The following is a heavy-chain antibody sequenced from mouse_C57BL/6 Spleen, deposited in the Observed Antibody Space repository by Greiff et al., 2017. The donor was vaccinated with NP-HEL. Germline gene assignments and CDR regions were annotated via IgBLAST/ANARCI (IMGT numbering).Heavy chain of an antibody. J-gene: IGHJ4*01. CDR3: ARSGYGNYVYAMDY. CDR1: GYTFTGYW. D-gene: IGHD2-1*01. V-gene: IGHV1-69*01. Sequence: VQLQQSGAELMKPGASVKLSCKATGYTFTGYWIEWVKQRPGHGLEWIGEIDPSDSYTNYNQKFKGKSTLTVDKSSSTAYMQLSSLTSEDSAVYYCARSGYGNYVYAMDYWGQGTSVTVSS. CDR2: IDPSDSYT.